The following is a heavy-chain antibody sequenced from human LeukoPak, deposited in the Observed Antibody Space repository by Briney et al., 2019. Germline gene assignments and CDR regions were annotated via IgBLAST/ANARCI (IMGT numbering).Heavy chain of an antibody. V-gene: IGHV3-21*01. CDR1: GFTFSSYS. CDR3: ASLVQQWLADAGGYYYYMDV. Sequence: PGGSLRLSCAASGFTFSSYSMNWVRQAPRKGLEWVSSISSSSSYIYYADSVKGRFTISRDNAENSLYLQMNSLRAEDTAVYYCASLVQQWLADAGGYYYYMDVWGKGTTVTVSS. J-gene: IGHJ6*03. CDR2: ISSSSSYI. D-gene: IGHD6-19*01.